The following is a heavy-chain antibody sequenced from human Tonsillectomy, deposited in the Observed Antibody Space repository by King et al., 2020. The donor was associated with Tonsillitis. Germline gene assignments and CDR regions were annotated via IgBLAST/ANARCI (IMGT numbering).Heavy chain of an antibody. Sequence: VQLVESGGGVVQPGRSLRLSCAAPGFTFSSYGMHWVRQAPGKGLEWVAVISYDGTNKYCADSVKGRFTISRDNSKNTLYLQMNSLRAEDTAVYYCAKRAAAGLGLDYWGQGTLVTVSS. J-gene: IGHJ4*02. CDR1: GFTFSSYG. D-gene: IGHD6-13*01. CDR2: ISYDGTNK. V-gene: IGHV3-30*18. CDR3: AKRAAAGLGLDY.